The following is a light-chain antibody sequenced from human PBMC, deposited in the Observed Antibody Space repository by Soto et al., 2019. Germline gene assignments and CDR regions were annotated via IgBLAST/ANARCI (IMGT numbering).Light chain of an antibody. CDR3: QETYSNLYT. Sequence: DIQMTQSPSSLSASVGDRVTITCRASQSINNYLSWHQQKPGKAPKLLIYTASTLQGGVPSRFSGSGSGTEFTLTITRLQPEDFATYYCQETYSNLYTFGQGTKLEIK. V-gene: IGKV1-39*01. J-gene: IGKJ2*01. CDR1: QSINNY. CDR2: TAS.